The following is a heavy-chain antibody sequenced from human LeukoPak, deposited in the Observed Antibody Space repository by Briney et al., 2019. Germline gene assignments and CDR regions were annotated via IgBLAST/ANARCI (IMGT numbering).Heavy chain of an antibody. Sequence: PSETLSLTCTVSGCSISSGSYYWSWIRQPAGKGLEWIGRIYTSGSTNYNPSLKSRVTISVDTSKNQFSLKLSSVTAADTAVYYCAREFNYDILTGYYYDAFDIWGQGTMVTVSS. D-gene: IGHD3-9*01. V-gene: IGHV4-61*02. J-gene: IGHJ3*02. CDR1: GCSISSGSYY. CDR3: AREFNYDILTGYYYDAFDI. CDR2: IYTSGST.